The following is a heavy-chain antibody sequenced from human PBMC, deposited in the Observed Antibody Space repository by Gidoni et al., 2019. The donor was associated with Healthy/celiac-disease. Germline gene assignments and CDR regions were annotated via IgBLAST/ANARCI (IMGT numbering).Heavy chain of an antibody. D-gene: IGHD1-26*01. CDR2: IYPGDSDT. CDR3: ARHGSYYGVYYGMDV. Sequence: EVQLVQSGAEVKKPGESLKISCKGSGSSFTSYWIGWVRQMPGKGLEWMGIIYPGDSDTRYSPSFQGQVTISADKSISTAYLQWSSLKASDTAMYYCARHGSYYGVYYGMDVWGQGTTVTVSS. V-gene: IGHV5-51*01. CDR1: GSSFTSYW. J-gene: IGHJ6*02.